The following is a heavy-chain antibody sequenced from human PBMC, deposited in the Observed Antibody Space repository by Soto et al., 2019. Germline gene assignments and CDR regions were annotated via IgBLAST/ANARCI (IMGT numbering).Heavy chain of an antibody. CDR2: IYYRGNT. D-gene: IGHD3-9*01. CDR3: ARHPGYSDILTGYTTYYFDY. Sequence: QVQLQESGPGLVKPSETLSLTCTVSGGSIGTYYWSWIRQPPGKGLEWIGYIYYRGNTNYNPSLKSRVTISLDTPKNQFSLKLSSVTAADTAVYYCARHPGYSDILTGYTTYYFDYWGQGILVTVSS. CDR1: GGSIGTYY. V-gene: IGHV4-59*08. J-gene: IGHJ4*02.